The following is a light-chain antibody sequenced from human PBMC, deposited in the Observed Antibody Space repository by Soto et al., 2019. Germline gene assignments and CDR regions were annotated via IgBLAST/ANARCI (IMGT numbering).Light chain of an antibody. J-gene: IGKJ4*01. V-gene: IGKV3-20*01. CDR1: QSVDSNS. CDR3: QQYATSPT. CDR2: GAS. Sequence: EIVLTQPPGTLSLSPGERATLSCRASQSVDSNSLAWYQHKPGQAPRLLIYGASSRAPGISDRYSGRGSGTDFTLTINRLEPEDFAVYYCQQYATSPTFGGGTRLEIK.